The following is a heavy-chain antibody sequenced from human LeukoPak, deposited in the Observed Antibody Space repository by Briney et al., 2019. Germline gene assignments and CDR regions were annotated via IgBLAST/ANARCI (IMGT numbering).Heavy chain of an antibody. Sequence: ASVKVSCKASGYTFTGYYIQWVRQAPGQGLEWMGRINPNSGGTQYAQKFQGRVTMTRDTSISTAYMELSRLRSDNTAVYYCARGFWVEYYDSSGYLDYWGQGTLVTVSP. D-gene: IGHD3-22*01. J-gene: IGHJ4*02. CDR1: GYTFTGYY. CDR3: ARGFWVEYYDSSGYLDY. V-gene: IGHV1-2*06. CDR2: INPNSGGT.